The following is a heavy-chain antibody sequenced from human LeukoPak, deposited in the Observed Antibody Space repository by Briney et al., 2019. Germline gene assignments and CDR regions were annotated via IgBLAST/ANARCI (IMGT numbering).Heavy chain of an antibody. Sequence: PSETLSLTCTVSGGSISSSSYYWGWIRQPPGKGLEWIGSIYYSGSTYYNPSLKSRVTISVDTSKNQFSLKLSSVTAADTAVYYCASGYSYGLVDYWGQGTLVTVSS. CDR2: IYYSGST. CDR3: ASGYSYGLVDY. V-gene: IGHV4-39*07. J-gene: IGHJ4*02. D-gene: IGHD5-18*01. CDR1: GGSISSSSYY.